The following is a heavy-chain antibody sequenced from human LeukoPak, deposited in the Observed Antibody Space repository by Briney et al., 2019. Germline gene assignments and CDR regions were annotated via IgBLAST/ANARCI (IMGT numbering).Heavy chain of an antibody. CDR1: GYSISSGYY. J-gene: IGHJ4*02. D-gene: IGHD6-13*01. Sequence: TSETLSLTCAVSGYSISSGYYWGWIRQPPGKGLEWIGSIYHSGSTYYNPSLKSRVTISVDTSKNQFSLKLSSVTAADTAVYYCARFLGAAVVFDYWGQGTLVTVSS. CDR3: ARFLGAAVVFDY. V-gene: IGHV4-38-2*01. CDR2: IYHSGST.